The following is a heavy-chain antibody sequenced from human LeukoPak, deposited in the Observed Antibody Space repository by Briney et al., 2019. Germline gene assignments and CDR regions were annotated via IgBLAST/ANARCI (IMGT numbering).Heavy chain of an antibody. CDR1: GGSISSSSYY. J-gene: IGHJ1*01. V-gene: IGHV4-39*07. Sequence: SETLSLTCTASGGSISSSSYYWAWIRQPPGKRLEGIGRIYYSGTTYYNPSLKTRYTITVDTTKYPFSLTLSSVPAADTTTYQGARYLEDYFLVEYFQHWGQGTLVTVSS. D-gene: IGHD3-10*01. CDR3: ARYLEDYFLVEYFQH. CDR2: IYYSGTT.